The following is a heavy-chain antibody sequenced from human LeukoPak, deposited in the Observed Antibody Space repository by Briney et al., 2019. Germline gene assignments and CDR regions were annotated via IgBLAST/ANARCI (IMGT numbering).Heavy chain of an antibody. CDR1: GFTFSSYA. D-gene: IGHD3-3*01. Sequence: GGSLRLSCAASGFTFSSYAMSWVRQAPGKGLEWVSTISGSGDSTFYADSVKGRFTISRDHSKNMLYLQMNSLRDEDTAVYYCAKDPDADNDFWSGYYHYWGQGTLVTVSS. J-gene: IGHJ4*02. V-gene: IGHV3-23*01. CDR3: AKDPDADNDFWSGYYHY. CDR2: ISGSGDST.